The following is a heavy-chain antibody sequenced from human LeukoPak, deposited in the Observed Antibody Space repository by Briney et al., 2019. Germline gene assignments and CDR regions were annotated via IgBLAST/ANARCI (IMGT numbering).Heavy chain of an antibody. Sequence: GGSLRLSCAASGFTFSNYAMNWVRQAPGKGLEWLSYISSSGDAIYYADSVKGRFTISRDNAKKSLYLQINSLRAEDTAVYYCAGLWFGELFGAFDIWGQGTMVTVSS. CDR1: GFTFSNYA. J-gene: IGHJ3*02. D-gene: IGHD3-10*01. V-gene: IGHV3-48*04. CDR3: AGLWFGELFGAFDI. CDR2: ISSSGDAI.